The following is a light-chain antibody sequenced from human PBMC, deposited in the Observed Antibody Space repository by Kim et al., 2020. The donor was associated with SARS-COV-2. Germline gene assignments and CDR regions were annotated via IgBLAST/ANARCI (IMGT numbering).Light chain of an antibody. CDR1: NIGSKN. Sequence: SVALGQTARITGGGNNIGSKNVYWYQQKPGQAPVLVIYKDANRPSGIPERFSGSNSGNTATLTISVPQAGDEADYYCQVWDSNTVVFGGGTQLTVL. J-gene: IGLJ2*01. CDR3: QVWDSNTVV. CDR2: KDA. V-gene: IGLV3-9*01.